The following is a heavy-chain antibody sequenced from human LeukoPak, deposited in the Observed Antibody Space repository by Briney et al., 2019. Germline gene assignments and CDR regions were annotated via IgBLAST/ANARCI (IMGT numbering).Heavy chain of an antibody. CDR1: GYTLTELS. Sequence: ASVKVPCKVSGYTLTELSMHWVRQAPGKGLEWMGGFDPEDGETIYAQKFQGRVTMTEDTSTDTAYMELSSLRSEDTAVYYCATGLLEEKTYYDFWSGYLAMDIWGQGTMVTVSS. CDR2: FDPEDGET. D-gene: IGHD3-3*01. V-gene: IGHV1-24*01. J-gene: IGHJ3*02. CDR3: ATGLLEEKTYYDFWSGYLAMDI.